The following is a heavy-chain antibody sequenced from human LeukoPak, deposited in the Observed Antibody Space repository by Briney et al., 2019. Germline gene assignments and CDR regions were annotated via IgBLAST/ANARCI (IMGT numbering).Heavy chain of an antibody. CDR3: SGRHAPAPV. CDR1: GCTVAAHH. V-gene: IGHV1-2*02. J-gene: IGHJ4*02. D-gene: IGHD2-2*01. Sequence: AAVKVSCKASGCTVAAHHIHWVGQAPGQGREGMGWSLPDGRDTKYSQKFQDRMTLTTDTSTKTAYMELRRIRPDDTAVYYSSGRHAPAPVWGQGTLISASP. CDR2: SLPDGRDT.